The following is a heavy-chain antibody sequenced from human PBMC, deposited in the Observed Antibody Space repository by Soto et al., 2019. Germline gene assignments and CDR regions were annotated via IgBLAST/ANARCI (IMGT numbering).Heavy chain of an antibody. CDR2: IWYDGSNK. Sequence: QVQLVESGGGVVQPGRSLRLSCAASGFTFSSYGMHWVRQAPGKGLEWVAVIWYDGSNKYYADSVKGRFTISRDNSKNTLYLQMNSLRAEDTAVYYCARAREVATISLSDYWGQGTLVTVSS. D-gene: IGHD5-12*01. V-gene: IGHV3-33*01. J-gene: IGHJ4*02. CDR1: GFTFSSYG. CDR3: ARAREVATISLSDY.